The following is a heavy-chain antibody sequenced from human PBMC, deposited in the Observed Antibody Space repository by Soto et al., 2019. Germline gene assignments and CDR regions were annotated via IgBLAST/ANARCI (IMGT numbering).Heavy chain of an antibody. Sequence: GGSLRLSCAASGFTFIRYAMHWVRQAPGKGLEWVAVISYDGSNKYYADSVKGRFTISRDNSKNTLYLQMNSLRAEDTAVYYCAVTPDYDFWSGYSEPPGFDPWGQGTLVTVSS. V-gene: IGHV3-30-3*01. CDR1: GFTFIRYA. CDR2: ISYDGSNK. CDR3: AVTPDYDFWSGYSEPPGFDP. J-gene: IGHJ5*02. D-gene: IGHD3-3*01.